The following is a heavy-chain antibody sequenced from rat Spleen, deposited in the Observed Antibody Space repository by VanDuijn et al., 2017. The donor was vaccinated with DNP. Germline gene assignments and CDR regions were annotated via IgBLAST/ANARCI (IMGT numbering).Heavy chain of an antibody. V-gene: IGHV2-63*01. Sequence: QVQLKESGPGLVEPSQTLSLTCTVSGFSLTSYGVSWVRQPSGKGLEWMGRMRYNGDTSYNSALKSRLSISRDTSKNQVFLKMNSLQTEDTAMYFCARLAVGAMDAWGQGTSVTVSS. D-gene: IGHD3-2*01. J-gene: IGHJ4*01. CDR3: ARLAVGAMDA. CDR2: MRYNGDT. CDR1: GFSLTSYG.